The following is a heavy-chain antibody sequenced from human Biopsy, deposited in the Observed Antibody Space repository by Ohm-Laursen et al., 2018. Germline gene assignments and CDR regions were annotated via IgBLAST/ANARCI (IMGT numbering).Heavy chain of an antibody. CDR2: INYSGRP. J-gene: IGHJ5*02. D-gene: IGHD3-10*01. Sequence: GTLSLTCGVYGGSFSGYYSSWIRQPPGKGLEWIGEINYSGRPNYNPSLRSRVTFSVDTSKNQFSLKLSSVTAADTAVYYCARGTNYYGSGRNRHWFDPWGQGTQVTVSS. CDR3: ARGTNYYGSGRNRHWFDP. CDR1: GGSFSGYY. V-gene: IGHV4-34*01.